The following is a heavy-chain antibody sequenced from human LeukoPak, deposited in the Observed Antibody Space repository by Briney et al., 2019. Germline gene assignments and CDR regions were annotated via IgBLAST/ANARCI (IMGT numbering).Heavy chain of an antibody. D-gene: IGHD5-18*01. Sequence: SETLSLTCTVPGYSISSGYYWGWIRQPPGKGLEWIGSIYHSGSTYYNPSLKSRVTISVDTSKNQFSLKLSSVTAADTAVYYCASQGGGYSYGFVDDYWGQGTLVTVSS. CDR2: IYHSGST. J-gene: IGHJ4*02. V-gene: IGHV4-38-2*02. CDR1: GYSISSGYY. CDR3: ASQGGGYSYGFVDDY.